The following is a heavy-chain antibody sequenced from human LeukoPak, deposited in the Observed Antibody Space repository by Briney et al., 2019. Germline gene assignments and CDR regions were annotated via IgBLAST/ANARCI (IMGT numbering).Heavy chain of an antibody. D-gene: IGHD6-19*01. CDR2: IYYSGNT. CDR1: DGSISSNSYY. CDR3: ARVPGGSSGWYADY. J-gene: IGHJ4*02. Sequence: SETLSLTCTVSDGSISSNSYYWGWIRQPPGKGLEWIANIYYSGNTYYNPSLKSRVTISVDTSKNQFSLKLRSVTAADTAVYYCARVPGGSSGWYADYWGQGTLVTVSS. V-gene: IGHV4-39*07.